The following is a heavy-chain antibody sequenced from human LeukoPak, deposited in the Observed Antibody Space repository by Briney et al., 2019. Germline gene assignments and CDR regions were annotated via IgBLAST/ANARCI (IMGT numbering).Heavy chain of an antibody. D-gene: IGHD1-1*01. J-gene: IGHJ4*02. CDR2: INPNSGAT. Sequence: ASVKVSCKASGYSFSAYYIHWVRQAPGQGLEWMGWINPNSGATNSAQKFQGRVTMHRDTYMNTVYMDLSALRFDDTAVYFCARGKPWTRRVRGTPEFDFWGQGSLVTVPS. CDR1: GYSFSAYY. CDR3: ARGKPWTRRVRGTPEFDF. V-gene: IGHV1-2*02.